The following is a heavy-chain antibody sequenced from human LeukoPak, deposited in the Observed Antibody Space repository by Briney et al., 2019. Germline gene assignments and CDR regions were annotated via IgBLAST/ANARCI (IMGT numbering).Heavy chain of an antibody. Sequence: ASVKVSCKASGYTLTGYYMHWVRQAPGPGLEWMGWINPNSGGTDYAQKFQGRVTLIRDTSISTAYMELSRLTSDDTAVYYCARGRYCGETTCSDFDSWGQGTLVTVSS. CDR1: GYTLTGYY. V-gene: IGHV1-2*02. J-gene: IGHJ4*02. CDR3: ARGRYCGETTCSDFDS. CDR2: INPNSGGT. D-gene: IGHD2-21*01.